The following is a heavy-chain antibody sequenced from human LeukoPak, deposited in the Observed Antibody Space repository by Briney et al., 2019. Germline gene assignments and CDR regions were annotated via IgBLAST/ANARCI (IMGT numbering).Heavy chain of an antibody. V-gene: IGHV3-21*01. CDR3: ARDINYYYYMDG. CDR2: ISSDNNYI. CDR1: GFTFSSFN. J-gene: IGHJ6*03. Sequence: PGGSLRLSCAASGFTFSSFNMNWVRQAPGKGLEWVSSISSDNNYIYYADSVKGRFTISRDNAKISLYLQMNSLRAEDTAVYYGARDINYYYYMDGWGKGTTVTVSS.